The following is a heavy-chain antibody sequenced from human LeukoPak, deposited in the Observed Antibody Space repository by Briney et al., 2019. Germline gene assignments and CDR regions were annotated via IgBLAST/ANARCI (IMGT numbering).Heavy chain of an antibody. Sequence: GGSLRLSCTVSGFTVSSNSMSWVRQAPGKGLEWVSFIYSAGSTHYSDSVKGRFTISIDNSKNTLYLQMNSLRAEDTAVYCCARRAGAYTHPYDYWGQGTLVTVS. CDR1: GFTVSSNS. CDR3: ARRAGAYTHPYDY. CDR2: IYSAGST. V-gene: IGHV3-53*01. J-gene: IGHJ4*02. D-gene: IGHD3-16*01.